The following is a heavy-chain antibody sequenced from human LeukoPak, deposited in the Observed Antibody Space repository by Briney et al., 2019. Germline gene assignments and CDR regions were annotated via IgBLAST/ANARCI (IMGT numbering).Heavy chain of an antibody. J-gene: IGHJ4*02. V-gene: IGHV3-30*03. CDR1: GFTFSSYG. Sequence: GGSLRLSCAASGFTFSSYGMHWVRQAPGKGLEWVAVISYDGSNKYYADSVKGRFTISRDNSKNTLYLQMNSLRAEDTAVYYCARDHLITIFGVVTNYFDYWGQGTLVTVSS. CDR3: ARDHLITIFGVVTNYFDY. CDR2: ISYDGSNK. D-gene: IGHD3-3*01.